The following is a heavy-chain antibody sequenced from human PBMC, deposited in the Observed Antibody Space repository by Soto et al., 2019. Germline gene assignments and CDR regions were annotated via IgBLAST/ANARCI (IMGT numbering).Heavy chain of an antibody. Sequence: PSETLSLTCTVSGGSVSSGSYYWSWIRQPPGKGLEWIGYIYYSGSTNYNPSLKSRVTISVDTSKNQFSLKLSSVTAADTAVYYCARDHRSRAIFGEDYYYGMDGWGQGNTVTVSS. J-gene: IGHJ6*02. CDR3: ARDHRSRAIFGEDYYYGMDG. V-gene: IGHV4-61*01. D-gene: IGHD3-3*01. CDR1: GGSVSSGSYY. CDR2: IYYSGST.